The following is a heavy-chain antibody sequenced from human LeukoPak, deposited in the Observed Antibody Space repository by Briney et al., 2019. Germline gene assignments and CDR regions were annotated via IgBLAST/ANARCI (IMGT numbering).Heavy chain of an antibody. J-gene: IGHJ5*02. D-gene: IGHD6-19*01. CDR1: GGSISSYY. Sequence: SETLSLTCTVSGGSISSYYWSWIRQPPGKGLGWIGYIYYSGSTNYNPSLKSRVTISVDTSKNQFSLKLSSVTAADTAVYYCARAIRQWLTHGGWFDPWGQGTLVTVSS. V-gene: IGHV4-59*01. CDR3: ARAIRQWLTHGGWFDP. CDR2: IYYSGST.